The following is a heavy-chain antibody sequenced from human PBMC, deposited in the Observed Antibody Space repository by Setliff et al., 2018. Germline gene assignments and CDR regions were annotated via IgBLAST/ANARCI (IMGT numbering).Heavy chain of an antibody. CDR2: VDPEDGHT. J-gene: IGHJ4*02. CDR3: AREHDLDY. Sequence: ASVKVSCKASGYIFSDHYMHWVQQAPGKGLEWMGRVDPEDGHTKYAEKFQGRITISADMSMSTAYMELRRLTSDDTAVYFCAREHDLDYWGQGTLVTVSS. CDR1: GYIFSDHY. V-gene: IGHV1-69-2*01.